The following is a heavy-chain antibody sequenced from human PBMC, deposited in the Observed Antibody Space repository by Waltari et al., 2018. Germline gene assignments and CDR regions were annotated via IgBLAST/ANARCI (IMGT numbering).Heavy chain of an antibody. V-gene: IGHV4-59*01. Sequence: QVQLQESGPGLVKPSETLSLTCTVSGGSISSYYWSWIRQPPGKGLEWIGYIYYSGSTNYNPSLKSRVTISVDTSKNQFSLKLSSVTAADTAVYYCASSYDYDSSGYRGYFDYWGQGTLVTVSS. CDR1: GGSISSYY. J-gene: IGHJ4*02. CDR3: ASSYDYDSSGYRGYFDY. CDR2: IYYSGST. D-gene: IGHD3-22*01.